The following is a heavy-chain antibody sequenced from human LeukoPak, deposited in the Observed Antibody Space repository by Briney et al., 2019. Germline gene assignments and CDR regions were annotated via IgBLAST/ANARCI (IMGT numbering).Heavy chain of an antibody. CDR1: GFTFSSYA. D-gene: IGHD3-16*02. CDR3: AKAIYDYGLASYRYIDY. J-gene: IGHJ4*02. CDR2: ISGSGGST. V-gene: IGHV3-23*01. Sequence: GGSLRLSCAASGFTFSSYAMSWVRQAPGKGLEWVSAISGSGGSTYYADSVKGRFTISRDNSKNTLYLQMNSLRAEDTAVYYCAKAIYDYGLASYRYIDYWGQGTLVTVSS.